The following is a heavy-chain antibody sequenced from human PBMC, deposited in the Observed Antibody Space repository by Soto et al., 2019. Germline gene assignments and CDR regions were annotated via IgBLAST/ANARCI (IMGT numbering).Heavy chain of an antibody. V-gene: IGHV3-23*01. CDR1: GFTFRNNV. CDR2: ITGSGRDT. D-gene: IGHD2-8*01. Sequence: PVGSLRLSCAASGFTFRNNVLSWVRQAPGKGLDWVSGITGSGRDTYYADSVKGRFTISRDNSKNMAFLQMNSLRAEDTALYYCAKNGLDNSPSAIDSWGPGTLVTVSS. J-gene: IGHJ4*02. CDR3: AKNGLDNSPSAIDS.